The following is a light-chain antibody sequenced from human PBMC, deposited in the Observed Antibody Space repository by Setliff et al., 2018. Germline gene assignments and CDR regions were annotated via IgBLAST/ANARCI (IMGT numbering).Light chain of an antibody. V-gene: IGLV2-14*01. CDR1: GSDVGAYKF. Sequence: QSALTQPASVSGSPGQSIAVSCTGSGSDVGAYKFVSWYQQRPGKAPRLMIYDVSNRPSGVSDRFSGSKSGNTASLTISGLQAEDEADYYCCSYTGTSTPYVFGTGTKGTV. CDR2: DVS. J-gene: IGLJ1*01. CDR3: CSYTGTSTPYV.